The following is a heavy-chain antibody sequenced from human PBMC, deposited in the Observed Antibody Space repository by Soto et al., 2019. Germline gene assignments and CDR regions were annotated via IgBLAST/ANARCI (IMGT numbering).Heavy chain of an antibody. Sequence: GASVKVSCKVSGYTLTELSMHWLRQAPGKGLEWMGGFDPEDGETIYAQRFQGRVTMTEDTSTDTAYMELSSLRSEDTAVYYCATDRVGETYDFWSGSIYWGQGTLVTVSS. CDR1: GYTLTELS. J-gene: IGHJ4*02. V-gene: IGHV1-24*01. D-gene: IGHD3-3*01. CDR3: ATDRVGETYDFWSGSIY. CDR2: FDPEDGET.